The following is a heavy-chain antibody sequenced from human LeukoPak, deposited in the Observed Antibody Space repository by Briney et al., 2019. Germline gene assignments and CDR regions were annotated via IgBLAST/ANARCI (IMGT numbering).Heavy chain of an antibody. CDR2: ISGSGGST. CDR1: GFTFSSYA. CDR3: ARVIRPCSGGSCAWFDY. V-gene: IGHV3-23*01. J-gene: IGHJ4*02. Sequence: PGGSLRLSCAASGFTFSSYAVSWVRQAPGKGLEWVSTISGSGGSTYYADSVKGRFTISRDNSKNTLYLQMNSLRAEDTAVYYCARVIRPCSGGSCAWFDYWGQGTLVTVSS. D-gene: IGHD2-15*01.